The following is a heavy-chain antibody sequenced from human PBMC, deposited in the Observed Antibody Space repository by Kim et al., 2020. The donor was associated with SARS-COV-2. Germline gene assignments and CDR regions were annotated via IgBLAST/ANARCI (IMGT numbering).Heavy chain of an antibody. J-gene: IGHJ5*01. CDR2: IFYTGST. CDR1: DGSIRSDGYY. Sequence: SETLSLTCTVSDGSIRSDGYYWSWIRQHPGKGLEWIGYIFYTGSTNYNPSLKNRVTISVDTSKNQFSLKLSSVTAADTAVYYCVREGFSGFSPRVGRYIDSWGQGTLVTVSS. CDR3: VREGFSGFSPRVGRYIDS. D-gene: IGHD5-12*01. V-gene: IGHV4-31*03.